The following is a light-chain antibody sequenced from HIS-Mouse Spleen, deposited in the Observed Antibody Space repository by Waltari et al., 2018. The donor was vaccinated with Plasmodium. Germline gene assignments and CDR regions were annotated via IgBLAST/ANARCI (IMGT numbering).Light chain of an antibody. CDR2: DAS. CDR1: QSVSSY. J-gene: IGKJ4*01. Sequence: EIVLTQSPATLSLSPGERATLSCRASQSVSSYLAWYQQKPGQAPRLLIYDASNRATGIPARLSGSGSGTDFTLTISSLEPEDFAVYYCQQRSNWPRVLTFGGGTK. CDR3: QQRSNWPRVLT. V-gene: IGKV3-11*01.